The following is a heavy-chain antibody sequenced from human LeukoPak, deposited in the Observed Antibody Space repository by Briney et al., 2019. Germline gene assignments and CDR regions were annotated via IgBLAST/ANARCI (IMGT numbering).Heavy chain of an antibody. CDR3: AASMAGFNWFDP. D-gene: IGHD6-19*01. Sequence: GGSLRLSCALCASTFRSNWVHWVRQAPGKGLVWVSRISKDGSSTNYADSVKGRFAISRDNAKNTLYLQMSSLTAEDRAVYDWAASMAGFNWFDPWGQGTLVTVSS. J-gene: IGHJ5*02. CDR2: ISKDGSST. V-gene: IGHV3-74*01. CDR1: ASTFRSNW.